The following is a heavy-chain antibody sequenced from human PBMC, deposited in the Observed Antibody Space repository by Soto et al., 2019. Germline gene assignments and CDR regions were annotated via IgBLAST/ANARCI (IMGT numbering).Heavy chain of an antibody. V-gene: IGHV1-3*01. CDR2: INAGNGNR. Sequence: ASVKVSCKASGYTFTSYTMHWVRQAPGQRLEWMGWINAGNGNRKYSQKFQGRVTITRDTSASTAYMELSSLRSEDTAVYYCARDSPPSDYWGQGTLVTVSS. CDR1: GYTFTSYT. CDR3: ARDSPPSDY. J-gene: IGHJ4*02.